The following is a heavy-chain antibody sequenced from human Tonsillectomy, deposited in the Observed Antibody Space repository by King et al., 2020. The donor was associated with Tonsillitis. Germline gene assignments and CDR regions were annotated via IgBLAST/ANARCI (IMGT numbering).Heavy chain of an antibody. CDR3: AVVPAAQSGLFYFDY. J-gene: IGHJ4*02. CDR2: INPNSGGT. CDR1: GYTFTGCY. V-gene: IGHV1-2*02. D-gene: IGHD2-2*01. Sequence: VQLVESGAEVKKPGASVKVSCKASGYTFTGCYMHWVRQAPGQGLEWMGWINPNSGGTNYAQKFQGRVTMTRDSSISTAYMELSRLRSDDTAVYYCAVVPAAQSGLFYFDYWGQGTLVTVSS.